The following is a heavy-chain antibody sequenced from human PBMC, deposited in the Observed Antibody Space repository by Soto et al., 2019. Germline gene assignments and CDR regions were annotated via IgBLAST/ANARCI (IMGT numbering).Heavy chain of an antibody. D-gene: IGHD1-1*01. CDR1: GFTFSSYA. CDR2: ISSSSSTI. Sequence: PGGSLRLSCAASGFTFSSYAMSWVRQAPGEGLEWVSYISSSSSTIYYADSVKGRFTISRDNAKNSLYLQMNSLRDEDTAVYYCARSNLEDYYGMDVWGQGTTVTVSS. J-gene: IGHJ6*02. V-gene: IGHV3-48*02. CDR3: ARSNLEDYYGMDV.